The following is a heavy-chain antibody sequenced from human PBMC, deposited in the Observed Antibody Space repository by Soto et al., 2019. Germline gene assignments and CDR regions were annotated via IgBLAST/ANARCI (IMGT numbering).Heavy chain of an antibody. CDR3: TIVRVADSALDH. Sequence: GGSLRLSCVGSGFIFSNSGMHWVRQTPGKGLEWVAFMSYDGSDTFYADSVKGRFTISRDNSKNTLFLHMSNLRAEDTAMYYCTIVRVADSALDHWGQGTLVTVSS. CDR2: MSYDGSDT. D-gene: IGHD3-10*02. V-gene: IGHV3-30*02. CDR1: GFIFSNSG. J-gene: IGHJ4*02.